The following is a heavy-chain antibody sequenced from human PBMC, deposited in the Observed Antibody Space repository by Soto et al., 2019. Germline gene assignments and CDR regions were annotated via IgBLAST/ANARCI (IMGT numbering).Heavy chain of an antibody. J-gene: IGHJ6*02. CDR3: ARHKPTSGSYYNPTYYYYYYGMDV. Sequence: PSETLSLTCTVSGGSISSSSYYWGWIRQPPGKGLEWIGSIYYSGSTYYNPSLKSRVTISVDTSKNQFSLKLSSVTAADTAVYYCARHKPTSGSYYNPTYYYYYYGMDVWGQGTTVTGSS. CDR1: GGSISSSSYY. CDR2: IYYSGST. D-gene: IGHD3-10*01. V-gene: IGHV4-39*01.